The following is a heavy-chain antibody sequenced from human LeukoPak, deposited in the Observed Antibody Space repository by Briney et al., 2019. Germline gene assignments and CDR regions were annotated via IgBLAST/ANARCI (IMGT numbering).Heavy chain of an antibody. V-gene: IGHV1-69*04. CDR1: GGTFSSYA. J-gene: IGHJ4*02. D-gene: IGHD3-22*01. Sequence: VASVKVSCKASGGTFSSYAISWVRQAPGQGLEWMGRIIPIFGIANYAQKFQGRVTITADKSTSTAYMELSSLRSEDTAVYYCAGDPSYYYDSSGYPLFDYWGQGTLVTVSS. CDR3: AGDPSYYYDSSGYPLFDY. CDR2: IIPIFGIA.